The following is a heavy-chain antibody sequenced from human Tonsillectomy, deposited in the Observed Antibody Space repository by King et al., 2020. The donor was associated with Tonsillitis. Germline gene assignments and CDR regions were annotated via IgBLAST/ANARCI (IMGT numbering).Heavy chain of an antibody. CDR3: ARGLGGSGSYY. V-gene: IGHV3-30-3*01. D-gene: IGHD1-26*01. Sequence: VQLVESGGGVVQPGRSLRLSCAASGFTFSSYAMHWVRQAPGKGLEWVAVISYYGSNKYYADSVKGRFTISRDNSKNTLYLQMNSLRAEDTAVYYCARGLGGSGSYYWGQGTLVTVSS. CDR1: GFTFSSYA. J-gene: IGHJ4*02. CDR2: ISYYGSNK.